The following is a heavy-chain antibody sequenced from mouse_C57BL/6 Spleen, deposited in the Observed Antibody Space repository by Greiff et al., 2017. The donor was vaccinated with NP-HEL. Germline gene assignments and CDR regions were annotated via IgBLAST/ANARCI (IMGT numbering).Heavy chain of an antibody. V-gene: IGHV1-61*01. CDR3: ARRPLYYGYDYWYFDV. D-gene: IGHD2-2*01. Sequence: VQLQQPGAELVRPGSSVKLSCKASGYTFTSYWMDWVKQRPGQGLEWIGNIYPSDSETHYNQKFKDKATLTVDKSSSTAYMQLSSLTSEESAVYYCARRPLYYGYDYWYFDVWGTGTTVTVSS. CDR2: IYPSDSET. CDR1: GYTFTSYW. J-gene: IGHJ1*03.